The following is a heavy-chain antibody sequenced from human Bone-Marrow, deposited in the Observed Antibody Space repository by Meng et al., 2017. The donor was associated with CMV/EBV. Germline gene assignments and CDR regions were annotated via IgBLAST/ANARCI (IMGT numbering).Heavy chain of an antibody. CDR2: IYSGGST. Sequence: GESLKISCAASGFTVSSNYMSWVRQAPGKGLEWVSVIYSGGSTYYADSVKGRFTISRDNSKNTLYLQMNSLRAEDTAVYYCARARYSGYDLIGFDYCGQGTLVTVSS. J-gene: IGHJ4*02. V-gene: IGHV3-53*01. D-gene: IGHD5-12*01. CDR1: GFTVSSNY. CDR3: ARARYSGYDLIGFDY.